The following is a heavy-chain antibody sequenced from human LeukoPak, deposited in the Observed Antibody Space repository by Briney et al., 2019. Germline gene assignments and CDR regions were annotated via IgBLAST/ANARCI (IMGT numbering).Heavy chain of an antibody. J-gene: IGHJ3*01. Sequence: ASVKVSCKASGYSFIGYFIHWVRQAPGQGLAWMGWIDSNSGETHYAQKFQGRFTMTKDTSIKTAYMELSSLRSDDTAIYYCARFWHCGFSTCWAVNGFDYWGQGTEVTVSP. CDR1: GYSFIGYF. V-gene: IGHV1-2*02. CDR2: IDSNSGET. CDR3: ARFWHCGFSTCWAVNGFDY. D-gene: IGHD2-21*01.